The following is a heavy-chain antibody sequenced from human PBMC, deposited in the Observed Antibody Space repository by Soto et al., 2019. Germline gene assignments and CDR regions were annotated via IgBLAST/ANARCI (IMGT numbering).Heavy chain of an antibody. D-gene: IGHD1-26*01. CDR2: ISGSGGST. CDR3: AKDEEHLMADYFQH. V-gene: IGHV3-23*01. CDR1: GFTFSSYA. Sequence: EVQLLESGGGLVQPGGSLRLSCAASGFTFSSYAMSWVRQAPGKGLEWVSAISGSGGSTYYADSVKGRFTISRDTSMNALYLQMNSLRAEDTAVSYCAKDEEHLMADYFQHWGQGTLVTVSS. J-gene: IGHJ1*01.